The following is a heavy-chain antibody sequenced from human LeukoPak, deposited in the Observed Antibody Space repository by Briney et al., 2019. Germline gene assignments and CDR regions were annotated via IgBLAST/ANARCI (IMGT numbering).Heavy chain of an antibody. V-gene: IGHV1-69*13. Sequence: RASVKVSCKASGGTFSSYAISWVRQAPGQGLECMGGIIPIFGTANYAQKFQGRVTITADESTSTAYLELSSLRSEDTAVYYCASGSGLGNPYYFYMDVWGKGTTVTVSS. J-gene: IGHJ6*03. D-gene: IGHD7-27*01. CDR2: IIPIFGTA. CDR1: GGTFSSYA. CDR3: ASGSGLGNPYYFYMDV.